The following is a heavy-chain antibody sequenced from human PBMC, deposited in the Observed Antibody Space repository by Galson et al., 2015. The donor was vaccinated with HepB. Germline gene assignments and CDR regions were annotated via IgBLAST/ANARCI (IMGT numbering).Heavy chain of an antibody. CDR2: TYYRSKWYN. CDR1: GDSVSSNSAA. V-gene: IGHV6-1*01. Sequence: CAISGDSVSSNSAAWNWIRQSPSRGLEWLGRTYYRSKWYNDYAVSVKSRITINPDTSKNQFSLQLNSVTPEDTAVYYCARGSYDFWSGPQAVYFDYWGQGTLVTVSS. J-gene: IGHJ4*02. D-gene: IGHD3-3*01. CDR3: ARGSYDFWSGPQAVYFDY.